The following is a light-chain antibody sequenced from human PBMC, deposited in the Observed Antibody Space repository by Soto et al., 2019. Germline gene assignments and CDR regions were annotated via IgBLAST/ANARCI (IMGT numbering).Light chain of an antibody. V-gene: IGKV1-5*01. CDR3: QQYNSDSRT. Sequence: DIPMTQSPSTLSASVGDRVSITCRASQSISSWLAWYQQKPGKAPKLLIYDASSLESGVPSRFSGSGSGTKFTLTISSLQPDDFATYYCQQYNSDSRTFGQGTKVEIK. CDR1: QSISSW. CDR2: DAS. J-gene: IGKJ1*01.